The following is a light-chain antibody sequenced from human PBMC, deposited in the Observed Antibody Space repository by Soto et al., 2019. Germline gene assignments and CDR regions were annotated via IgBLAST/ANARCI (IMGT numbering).Light chain of an antibody. CDR2: AAS. J-gene: IGKJ5*01. Sequence: EIVLTHSPCTVSLSPLERATLSFMAIQTVPRDFVAWYQQKPGQAPRLLIYAASTRATGIPDRFSGSGSGTDFTLTISRLEPEDFAVYHCQQYGSSPLITFGQGTRLEIK. CDR1: QTVPRDF. V-gene: IGKV3-20*01. CDR3: QQYGSSPLIT.